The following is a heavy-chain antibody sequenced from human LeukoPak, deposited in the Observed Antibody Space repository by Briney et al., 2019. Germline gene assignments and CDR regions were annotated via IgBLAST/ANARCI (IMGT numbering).Heavy chain of an antibody. CDR2: FYDGGTT. J-gene: IGHJ4*02. V-gene: IGHV3-66*01. CDR1: GFSVSSSV. CDR3: AKGYYGSGSYYFVY. Sequence: GESLRLSCAASGFSVSSSVMNWVRQAPGKGPEWVSVFYDGGTTYYADSVRGRFSISGDNSKNTLYLQMNSLRAEDTAVNYCAKGYYGSGSYYFVYWGQGTLVTVSS. D-gene: IGHD3-10*01.